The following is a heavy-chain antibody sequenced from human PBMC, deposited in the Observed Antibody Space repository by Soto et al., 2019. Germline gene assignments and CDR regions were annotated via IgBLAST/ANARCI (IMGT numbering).Heavy chain of an antibody. CDR2: INSDGSST. V-gene: IGHV3-74*01. CDR1: TFTFSSYW. CDR3: AITYSSSSVAFDY. D-gene: IGHD6-6*01. J-gene: IGHJ4*02. Sequence: GGSLRLSCAASTFTFSSYWMHWVHQAPGKGLVWVSRINSDGSSTTYADSVKGRFTISRDNAKNTLYLQMNSLRAEDTAVYYCAITYSSSSVAFDYWGQGTLVTVSS.